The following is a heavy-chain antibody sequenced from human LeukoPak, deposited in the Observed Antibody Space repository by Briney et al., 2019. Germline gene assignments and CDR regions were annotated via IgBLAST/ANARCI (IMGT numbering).Heavy chain of an antibody. V-gene: IGHV3-30*02. D-gene: IGHD1-26*01. CDR1: GFTFSSYG. Sequence: GGSLRLSCAASGFTFSSYGMHWVRQAPGKGLEWVAFIRYDGSNKYYADSVKGRFTISRDNSKNTLYLQMNSLRAEDTAEYYCARAWETKQHYYYGMDVWGQGTTVTVSS. CDR3: ARAWETKQHYYYGMDV. CDR2: IRYDGSNK. J-gene: IGHJ6*02.